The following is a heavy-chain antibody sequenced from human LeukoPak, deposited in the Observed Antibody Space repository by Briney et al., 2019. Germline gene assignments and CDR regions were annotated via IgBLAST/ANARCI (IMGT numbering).Heavy chain of an antibody. J-gene: IGHJ4*02. Sequence: ASVKVSCKASGYTFTSYYMHWVRQAPGQGLEWMGIINPGGGSTSYAQKFQGRVTMTRDTSTSTVYMELSSLRAEDTALYYCAKGRSGYLGPNLGDWGQGTLVTVSS. CDR3: AKGRSGYLGPNLGD. D-gene: IGHD3-22*01. CDR1: GYTFTSYY. CDR2: INPGGGST. V-gene: IGHV1-46*01.